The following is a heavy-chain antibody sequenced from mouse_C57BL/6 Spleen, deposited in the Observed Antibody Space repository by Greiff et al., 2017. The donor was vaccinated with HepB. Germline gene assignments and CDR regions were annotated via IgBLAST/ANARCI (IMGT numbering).Heavy chain of an antibody. CDR1: GYTFTNYG. CDR3: TRGTTVVATDC. Sequence: QVQLQQSGAELVRPGASVTLSCKASGYTFTNYGMHWVKQRPVHGLEWIGDIDPETGATDYNQKFKGKATLTADKSSSTAYMELRSLTSEDSAVYYGTRGTTVVATDCWGQGTTLTVAS. CDR2: IDPETGAT. V-gene: IGHV1-15*01. J-gene: IGHJ2*01. D-gene: IGHD1-1*01.